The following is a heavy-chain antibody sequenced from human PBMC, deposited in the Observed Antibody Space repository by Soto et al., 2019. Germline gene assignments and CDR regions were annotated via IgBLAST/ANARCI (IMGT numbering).Heavy chain of an antibody. Sequence: ASVKVSCKASGYTFTSYGISWVRQAPGQGLEWMGWISAYNGNTNYAQKLQGRVTMTTDTSTSTAYMELRSLRSDDTAVYYCAREVDYGDPYYYYGMDVWGQGTTVTVSS. J-gene: IGHJ6*02. D-gene: IGHD4-17*01. CDR3: AREVDYGDPYYYYGMDV. CDR2: ISAYNGNT. V-gene: IGHV1-18*01. CDR1: GYTFTSYG.